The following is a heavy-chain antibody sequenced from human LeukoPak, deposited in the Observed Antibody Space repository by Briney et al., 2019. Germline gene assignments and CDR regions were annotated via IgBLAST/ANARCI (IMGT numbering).Heavy chain of an antibody. J-gene: IGHJ4*02. CDR1: GFIFSNYA. CDR3: AKDGGLWVSAHWGDS. V-gene: IGHV3-23*01. Sequence: GGSLRLSCAASGFIFSNYAMSWVRQAPGEGLEWVSGISGSGDSSYYADSVKGRFTVSRDNSKNTLYLQMNSLRAEDTAVYYCAKDGGLWVSAHWGDSWGRGTLVTVSS. D-gene: IGHD7-27*01. CDR2: ISGSGDSS.